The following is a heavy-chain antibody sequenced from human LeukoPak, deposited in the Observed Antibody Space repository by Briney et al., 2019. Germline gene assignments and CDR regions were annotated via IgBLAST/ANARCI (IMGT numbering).Heavy chain of an antibody. CDR1: GFTFSSYA. D-gene: IGHD3-10*01. V-gene: IGHV3-64D*06. J-gene: IGHJ4*02. CDR2: ISSNGGST. Sequence: PGGSLRLSCAASGFTFSSYAMSWVRQAPGKGLEWVSAISSNGGSTYYADSVKGRFTISRDNSKNTLYLQMSSLRAEDTAVYYCVGGVIKDYWGQGTLVTVSS. CDR3: VGGVIKDY.